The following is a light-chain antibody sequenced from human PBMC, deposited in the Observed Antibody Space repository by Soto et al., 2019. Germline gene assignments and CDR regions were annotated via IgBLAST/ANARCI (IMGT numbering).Light chain of an antibody. CDR1: QSVSSNY. CDR3: QQYGSSPPWT. J-gene: IGKJ1*01. CDR2: GAS. Sequence: DIVLTQSPGTLSLSPGERATVSCRASQSVSSNYLAWYQQKPGQAPRLLIYGASSRATGIPDRFSGSGSGTDFTLTISRLEPEDFAVYYCQQYGSSPPWTFGQGTKVDIK. V-gene: IGKV3-20*01.